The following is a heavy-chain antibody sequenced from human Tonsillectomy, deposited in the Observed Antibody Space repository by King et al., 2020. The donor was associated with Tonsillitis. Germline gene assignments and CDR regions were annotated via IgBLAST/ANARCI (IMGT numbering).Heavy chain of an antibody. CDR1: DYSISSGYY. D-gene: IGHD3-3*01. V-gene: IGHV4-38-2*01. CDR2: IHHSGNT. Sequence: MQLQESGPGLVRPSETPSLTCSVSDYSISSGYYWAWFRQPPKKGLEWIGTIHHSGNTYYQPSLKSRVTISVDTSKNQFSLNLISVNAANTAVYYCARMGPGRVEPATSIFLHCGQGTLVTVSS. CDR3: ARMGPGRVEPATSIFLH. J-gene: IGHJ4*02.